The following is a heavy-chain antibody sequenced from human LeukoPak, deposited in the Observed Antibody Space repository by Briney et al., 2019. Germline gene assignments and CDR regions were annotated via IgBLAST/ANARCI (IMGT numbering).Heavy chain of an antibody. CDR1: GFTFSSYC. Sequence: PGGSLRLSCAASGFTFSSYCMHWVRQAPGKGLEWVAVIWYDGSNTYYADSVKGRFTIYRDNSKNTLYLQMNSLRAEDTAVYYCARDRLGVNYYDCSGFFDYWGQGTLVTVSS. D-gene: IGHD3-22*01. CDR2: IWYDGSNT. V-gene: IGHV3-33*01. CDR3: ARDRLGVNYYDCSGFFDY. J-gene: IGHJ4*02.